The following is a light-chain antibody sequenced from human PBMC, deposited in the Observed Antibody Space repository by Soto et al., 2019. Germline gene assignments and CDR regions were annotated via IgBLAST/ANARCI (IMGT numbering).Light chain of an antibody. J-gene: IGKJ2*02. CDR3: QQYYSFSSMCA. Sequence: DIQMTQSPSTLSASVGDRVTISCRASQSIGNWLAWYRQRPGKAPHLLIFNASSIQSEVPSSFSGSGSGTAFSLTISSLHPDEFAAYDCQQYYSFSSMCAFGQGTKVEIK. V-gene: IGKV1-5*03. CDR1: QSIGNW. CDR2: NAS.